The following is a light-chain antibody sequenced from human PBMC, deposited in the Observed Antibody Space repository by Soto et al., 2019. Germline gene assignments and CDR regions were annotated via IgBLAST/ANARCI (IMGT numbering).Light chain of an antibody. CDR2: WAS. CDR1: QNVLYRSSNKNL. J-gene: IGKJ3*01. V-gene: IGKV4-1*01. CDR3: QQYYSAPCT. Sequence: DIVMTQSPDSLAVSLGERATSNCKSSQNVLYRSSNKNLLAWYQQKPGQPPKLLISWASTRESGVPDRFSGSGSGTDFTLTISSLQAEDVAVYYCQQYYSAPCTFGPGTKVDIK.